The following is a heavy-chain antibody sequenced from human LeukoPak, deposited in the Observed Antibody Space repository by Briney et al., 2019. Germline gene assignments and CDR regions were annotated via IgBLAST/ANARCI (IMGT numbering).Heavy chain of an antibody. Sequence: GGSLRLSCAASGFTFSSYSMNWVRQAPGKGLEWVSYISSSSSTIYYADSVKGRFTISRDNTKNSLYLQMNSLRAEDTAVYYCARDGSLGYCSSTSCSRGDWFDPWGQGTLVTVSS. D-gene: IGHD2-2*01. CDR3: ARDGSLGYCSSTSCSRGDWFDP. J-gene: IGHJ5*02. V-gene: IGHV3-48*04. CDR2: ISSSSSTI. CDR1: GFTFSSYS.